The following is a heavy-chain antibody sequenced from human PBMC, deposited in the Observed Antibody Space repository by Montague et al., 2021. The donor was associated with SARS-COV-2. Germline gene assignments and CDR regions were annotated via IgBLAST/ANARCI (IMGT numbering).Heavy chain of an antibody. Sequence: SETLSPTCTVSGGSISSYYWSWIRQPAGKGLEWIGRIYTSGSTNYNPSLKSRVTMSVDTSKNQLSLKLSSVTAADTAVYYCAREAGITIFGVAPAGYYYYMAVWDKGTTVTVSS. V-gene: IGHV4-4*07. D-gene: IGHD3-3*01. CDR3: AREAGITIFGVAPAGYYYYMAV. CDR1: GGSISSYY. CDR2: IYTSGST. J-gene: IGHJ6*03.